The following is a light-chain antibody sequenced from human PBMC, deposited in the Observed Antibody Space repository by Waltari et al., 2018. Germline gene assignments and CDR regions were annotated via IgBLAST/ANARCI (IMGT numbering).Light chain of an antibody. CDR2: KAS. Sequence: DIQMTQSPSTLSASLGDRVTITCRASERISYYLAGYQHKPGKAPKLLISKASILESGVPSRFSGTGAGTEFTLTISSLQPDDLATYFCQQYSSYSTFGQGTKLEIK. CDR3: QQYSSYST. J-gene: IGKJ2*01. CDR1: ERISYY. V-gene: IGKV1-5*03.